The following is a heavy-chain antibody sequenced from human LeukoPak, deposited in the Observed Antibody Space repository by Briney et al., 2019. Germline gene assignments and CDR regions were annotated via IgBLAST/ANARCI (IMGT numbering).Heavy chain of an antibody. CDR1: GGSISSSSYY. V-gene: IGHV4-39*07. J-gene: IGHJ4*02. D-gene: IGHD6-6*01. CDR2: IYYSGST. CDR3: ARVRVATRSYYFDY. Sequence: SETLSLTCTVSGGSISSSSYYWGWIRQPPGKGLEWIGSIYYSGSTYYNPSLKSRVTISVDTSKNQFSLKLSSVTAADTAVYYCARVRVATRSYYFDYWGQGTLVTVSS.